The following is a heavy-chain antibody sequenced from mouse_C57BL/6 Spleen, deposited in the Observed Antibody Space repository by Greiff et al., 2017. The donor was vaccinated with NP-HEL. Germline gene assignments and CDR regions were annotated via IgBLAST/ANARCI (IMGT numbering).Heavy chain of an antibody. CDR1: GYTFTDYN. D-gene: IGHD1-1*01. CDR3: AREGDYYGSFYYFDY. CDR2: INPNNGGT. V-gene: IGHV1-18*01. J-gene: IGHJ2*01. Sequence: EVQLQQSGPELVKPGASVKIPCKASGYTFTDYNMDWVKQSHGKSLEWIGDINPNNGGTIYNQKFKGKATLTVDKSSSTAYMELRSLTSEDTAVYYCAREGDYYGSFYYFDYWGQGTTLTVSS.